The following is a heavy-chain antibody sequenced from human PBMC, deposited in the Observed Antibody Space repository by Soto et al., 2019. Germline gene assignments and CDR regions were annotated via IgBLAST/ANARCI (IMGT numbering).Heavy chain of an antibody. J-gene: IGHJ4*01. CDR3: TTDSYITSIIVRFDY. D-gene: IGHD3-22*01. CDR2: ITSKAYGGTT. CDR1: GFTFDDYA. V-gene: IGHV3-49*03. Sequence: PGGSLRLSCTASGFTFDDYAMSWFRQAPGKGLEWVGVITSKAYGGTTDFAAPVKGRFAISRDDSKNMVYLEMNSLQTEDTAIYYCTTDSYITSIIVRFDYWGHGTLVTVSS.